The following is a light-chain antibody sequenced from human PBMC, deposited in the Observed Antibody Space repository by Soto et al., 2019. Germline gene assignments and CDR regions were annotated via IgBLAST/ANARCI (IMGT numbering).Light chain of an antibody. CDR2: AVS. V-gene: IGLV2-14*03. Sequence: QSVLTQPASVSGSPGQSITISCSGTSSDIGSYDHVAWYQQFPGKSPKLIIYAVSDRPSGVSDRSSGSKSGISASLTISGLQNDEEPAYYCISYTDRQSYLFGTGTKVTV. CDR1: SSDIGSYDH. CDR3: ISYTDRQSYL. J-gene: IGLJ1*01.